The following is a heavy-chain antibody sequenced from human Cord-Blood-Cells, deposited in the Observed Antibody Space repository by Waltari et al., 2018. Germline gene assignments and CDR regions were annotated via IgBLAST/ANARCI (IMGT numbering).Heavy chain of an antibody. CDR1: GGSLGGYS. V-gene: IGHV4-34*01. D-gene: IGHD6-13*01. CDR3: ARVGAAGDY. Sequence: QVQLQQWGAGRLKPSETLSLTCAAYGGSLGGYSWSWIRRPPGKGLEWTVEINHSGSTNYNPSLKSRVTISVDTSKNQFSLKLSSVTAADTAVYYCARVGAAGDYWGQGTLVTVSS. CDR2: INHSGST. J-gene: IGHJ4*02.